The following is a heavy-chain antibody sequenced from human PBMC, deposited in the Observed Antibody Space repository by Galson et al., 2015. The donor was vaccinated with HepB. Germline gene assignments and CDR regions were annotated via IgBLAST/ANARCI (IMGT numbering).Heavy chain of an antibody. CDR3: AKRSGTWYFDY. V-gene: IGHV3-23*01. J-gene: IGHJ4*02. Sequence: SLRLSCAASGFTFSSYAMSWVRQAPGKGLEWVSAISSSGGTTYYADSVKGRFTISRDNSRNTLYVQMNSLRAEDTAVCYCAKRSGTWYFDYWGQGSLVTVSS. CDR1: GFTFSSYA. D-gene: IGHD6-25*01. CDR2: ISSSGGTT.